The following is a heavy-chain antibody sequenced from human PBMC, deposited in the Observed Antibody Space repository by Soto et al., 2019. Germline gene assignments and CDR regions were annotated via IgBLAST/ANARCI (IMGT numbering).Heavy chain of an antibody. D-gene: IGHD6-13*01. CDR3: ARQGGGGSSSWTGYYYYYYGMDV. J-gene: IGHJ6*02. Sequence: SETLSLTCTVSGGSISSSSYYWGWIRQPPGKGLEWIGSIYYSGSTYYNPSLKSRVTISVDTSKNQFSLKLSSVTAADTAVYYCARQGGGGSSSWTGYYYYYYGMDVWGQGTTVT. V-gene: IGHV4-39*01. CDR2: IYYSGST. CDR1: GGSISSSSYY.